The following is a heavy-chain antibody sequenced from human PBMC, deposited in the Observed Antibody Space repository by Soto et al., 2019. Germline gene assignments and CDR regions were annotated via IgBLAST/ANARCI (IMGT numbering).Heavy chain of an antibody. CDR1: GLDFSSEV. V-gene: IGHV3-23*01. CDR2: ISGSGRTI. Sequence: GGSLRLSTGASGLDFSSEVMCWVRQAPGKGLEWVSSISGSGRTIYHADSMRGRFAISRDNSKNSLYLQLNNLRVDDTAVYYCAKVGPSYYYGMDVWGQGTTVTVSS. CDR3: AKVGPSYYYGMDV. D-gene: IGHD1-26*01. J-gene: IGHJ6*02.